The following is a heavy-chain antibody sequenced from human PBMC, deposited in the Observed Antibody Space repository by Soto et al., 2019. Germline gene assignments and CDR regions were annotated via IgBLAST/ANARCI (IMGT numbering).Heavy chain of an antibody. CDR3: ARGFSFWTGSLKYYYYYGMDV. CDR1: GGSISSSNW. D-gene: IGHD3-3*01. V-gene: IGHV4-4*02. Sequence: QVQLQESGPGLVKPSGTLSLTCAVSGGSISSSNWWSWVRQPPGKGLEWIGEIYHSGSTNYNPSLKSRVNISVDKSKNQFSLKLSSVTAADTAVYYCARGFSFWTGSLKYYYYYGMDVWGQGTTVTVSS. J-gene: IGHJ6*02. CDR2: IYHSGST.